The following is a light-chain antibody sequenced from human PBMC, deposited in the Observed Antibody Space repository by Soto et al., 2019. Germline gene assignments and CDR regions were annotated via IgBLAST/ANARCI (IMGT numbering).Light chain of an antibody. CDR3: MQGTHWPPYT. Sequence: DVVMTQSPLSLPVTLGQPASISCRSSQSLAYSDGNTYLNWFQQRPGQSPRRLIYKVSNRDSGVPDRFSGSRSGTDFTLKISGVEAEDVGVYYCMQGTHWPPYTFGQGTKLEIK. J-gene: IGKJ2*01. CDR1: QSLAYSDGNTY. CDR2: KVS. V-gene: IGKV2-30*01.